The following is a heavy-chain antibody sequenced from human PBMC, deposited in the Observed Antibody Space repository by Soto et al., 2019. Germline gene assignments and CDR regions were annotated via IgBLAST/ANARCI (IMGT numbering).Heavy chain of an antibody. V-gene: IGHV4-59*01. CDR3: ARGDSGYYDSSGYYSY. CDR2: IYYSGST. Sequence: SETLSLTCTVSGCSISSYYWSWIRQPPGMGLEWIGYIYYSGSTNYNPSLKSRVTISVDTSKNQFSLKLSSVTAADTAVYYCARGDSGYYDSSGYYSYWGQGTLVTVSS. J-gene: IGHJ4*02. CDR1: GCSISSYY. D-gene: IGHD3-22*01.